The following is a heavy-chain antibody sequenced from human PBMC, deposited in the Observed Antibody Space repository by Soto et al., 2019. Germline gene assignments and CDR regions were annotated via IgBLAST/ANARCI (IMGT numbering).Heavy chain of an antibody. CDR1: GFTFSSYA. Sequence: EVQLLESGGGLVQPGGSPRLSCAASGFTFSSYAMSWVRQAPGKGLEWVSAISGSGGSTYYADSVKGRFTISRDNSKNTLYLQMNSLRAEDTAVYYCAKAKYCSGGSCYRYYYYGMDVWGQGTTVTVSS. D-gene: IGHD2-15*01. V-gene: IGHV3-23*01. J-gene: IGHJ6*02. CDR2: ISGSGGST. CDR3: AKAKYCSGGSCYRYYYYGMDV.